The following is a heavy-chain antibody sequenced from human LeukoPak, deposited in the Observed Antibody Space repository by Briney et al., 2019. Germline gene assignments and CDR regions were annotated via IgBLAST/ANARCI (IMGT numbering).Heavy chain of an antibody. CDR2: IYPGDSDT. CDR1: GYIFTSYW. Sequence: GASLQISSKGSGYIFTSYWIGWVRQLPGKGLEGMGIIYPGDSDTRYSPSFQGQVTISADKSISTAYLQWSSLKASDTAMYYCARGPGYSPHFDYWGQGTLVTVSS. CDR3: ARGPGYSPHFDY. J-gene: IGHJ4*02. V-gene: IGHV5-51*01. D-gene: IGHD5-18*01.